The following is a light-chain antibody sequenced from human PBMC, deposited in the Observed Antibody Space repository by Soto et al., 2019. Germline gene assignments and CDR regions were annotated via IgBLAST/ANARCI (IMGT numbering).Light chain of an antibody. CDR1: QSVSNNY. CDR2: GAS. Sequence: EIVLTQSPRTLSLSLGERATISCRASQSVSNNYLAWYQQQPGQAPRLLIYGASNRATGIPDRFSGSGSGTDFTLTISRLEPEDSAVYYCQQYRSSGTFGQGTKVDIK. CDR3: QQYRSSGT. J-gene: IGKJ1*01. V-gene: IGKV3-20*01.